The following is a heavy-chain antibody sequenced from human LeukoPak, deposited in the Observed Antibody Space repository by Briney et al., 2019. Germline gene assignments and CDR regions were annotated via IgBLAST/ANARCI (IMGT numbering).Heavy chain of an antibody. V-gene: IGHV4-38-2*02. CDR2: IHYSGST. CDR3: ARSPHYYDSSGYYFWNWFDP. D-gene: IGHD3-22*01. Sequence: SETLSLTCSVSGYSISSAYYWGWIRQPPGKGLEWIATIHYSGSTYYNPSLKSRVTISLDTSKNQFSLKLNSVAAADTAVYYCARSPHYYDSSGYYFWNWFDPWGQGTLVTVSS. CDR1: GYSISSAYY. J-gene: IGHJ5*02.